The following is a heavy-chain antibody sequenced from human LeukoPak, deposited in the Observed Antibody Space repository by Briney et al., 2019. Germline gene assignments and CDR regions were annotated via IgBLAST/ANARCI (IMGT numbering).Heavy chain of an antibody. CDR2: ITPDSSDT. CDR1: GFAFNNSW. Sequence: GGSLRLSCAASGFAFNNSWMNWVRQAPGKGLEWMASITPDSSDTYYVDSVEGRFAISRDNAKNPLYLEMSSLRAEDTAVYFCARDSGYWRFDYWGQGTRVTVSS. V-gene: IGHV3-7*03. CDR3: ARDSGYWRFDY. D-gene: IGHD6-25*01. J-gene: IGHJ4*02.